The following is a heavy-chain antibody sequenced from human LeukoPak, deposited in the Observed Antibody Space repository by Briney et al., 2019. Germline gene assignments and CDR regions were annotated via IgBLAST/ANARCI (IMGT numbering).Heavy chain of an antibody. D-gene: IGHD2-21*02. Sequence: GGSLRLSCAASGFTFSSYSMNWVRQAPGKGLEWVSSISSSSSYIYYADSVKGRFTISRDNAKNSLYLQMNSLRAEDTAVYYCAKARGHIVVVTSDYWGQGTLVTVSS. CDR1: GFTFSSYS. J-gene: IGHJ4*02. V-gene: IGHV3-21*01. CDR3: AKARGHIVVVTSDY. CDR2: ISSSSSYI.